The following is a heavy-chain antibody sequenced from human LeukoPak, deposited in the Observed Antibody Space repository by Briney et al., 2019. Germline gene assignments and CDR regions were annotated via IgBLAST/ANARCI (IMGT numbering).Heavy chain of an antibody. J-gene: IGHJ6*03. CDR2: IIPIFGTA. CDR1: GGTFSSYA. V-gene: IGHV1-69*13. Sequence: GASVKVSCKASGGTFSSYAISWVRQAPGQGLEWMGGIIPIFGTANYAQKFQGRVTITADESTSTAYMELSSLRSEDTAVYYCARDGAYLVGATDYYYYYMDVWGKGTTVTISS. CDR3: ARDGAYLVGATDYYYYYMDV. D-gene: IGHD1-26*01.